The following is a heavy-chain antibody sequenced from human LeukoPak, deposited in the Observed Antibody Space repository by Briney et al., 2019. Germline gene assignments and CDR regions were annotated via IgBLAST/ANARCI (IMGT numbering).Heavy chain of an antibody. CDR2: IWYDGSNK. J-gene: IGHJ6*02. CDR1: GFTFSSYG. V-gene: IGHV3-33*01. D-gene: IGHD3-10*01. CDR3: ARPLTPGGYYYGMDV. Sequence: GGSPRLSCAASGFTFSSYGMHWVRQAPGKGLEWVAVIWYDGSNKYYADSVKGRFTISRDNSKNTLYLQMNSLRAEDTAVYYCARPLTPGGYYYGMDVWGQGTTVTVSS.